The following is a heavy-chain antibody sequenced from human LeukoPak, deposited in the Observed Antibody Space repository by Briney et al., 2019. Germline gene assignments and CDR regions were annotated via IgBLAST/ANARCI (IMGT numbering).Heavy chain of an antibody. V-gene: IGHV4-59*01. CDR1: GGSFSGYY. Sequence: PSETLSLTCAVYGGSFSGYYWSWIRQPPGKGLEWIGYIYYSGSTNYNPSLKSRVTISVDTSKNQFSLKLSSVTAADTAVYYCARVRGIGTMVRGVIPWFDPWGQGTLVTVSS. CDR2: IYYSGST. D-gene: IGHD3-10*01. CDR3: ARVRGIGTMVRGVIPWFDP. J-gene: IGHJ5*02.